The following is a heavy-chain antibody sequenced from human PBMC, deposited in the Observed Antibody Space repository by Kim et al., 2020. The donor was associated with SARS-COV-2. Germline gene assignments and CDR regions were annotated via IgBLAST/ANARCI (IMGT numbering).Heavy chain of an antibody. V-gene: IGHV4-34*01. Sequence: STDYDPPLRGRVTISVDASKSQFSLKLSAVTAADTAVYYCARSDYGDYIYWGQGTLVTVSS. J-gene: IGHJ4*02. CDR3: ARSDYGDYIY. CDR2: ST. D-gene: IGHD4-17*01.